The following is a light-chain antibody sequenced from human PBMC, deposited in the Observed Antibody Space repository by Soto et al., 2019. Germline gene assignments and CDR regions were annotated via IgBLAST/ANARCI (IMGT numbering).Light chain of an antibody. Sequence: QSVLTQPDSVSGSPGQSITISCTGTSSDVGSYTLVSWYQQHPGKAPKLMIYEGTKRPSGVSDRFSGSKSGSTASLTISGLRAEDEADYYCCSYAGSTTFPWVFGGGTQLTVL. CDR3: CSYAGSTTFPWV. CDR1: SSDVGSYTL. J-gene: IGLJ3*02. CDR2: EGT. V-gene: IGLV2-23*03.